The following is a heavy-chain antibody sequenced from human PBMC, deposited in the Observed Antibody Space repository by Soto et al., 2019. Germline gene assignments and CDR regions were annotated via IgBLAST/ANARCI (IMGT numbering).Heavy chain of an antibody. J-gene: IGHJ6*02. D-gene: IGHD3-16*01. CDR2: IYYSGST. CDR1: GGSISSYY. Sequence: PSETLSLTCTVSGGSISSYYWSWIRQPPGKGLEWIGYIYYSGSTNYNPSLKSRVTISVDTSKNQFSLKLSSVTAADTAVYYCARSGGSRHYYYGMDVWGQGTTVTVSS. CDR3: ARSGGSRHYYYGMDV. V-gene: IGHV4-59*01.